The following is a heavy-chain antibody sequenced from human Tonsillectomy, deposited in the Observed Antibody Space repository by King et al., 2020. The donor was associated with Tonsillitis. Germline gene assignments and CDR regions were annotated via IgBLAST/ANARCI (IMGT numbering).Heavy chain of an antibody. CDR1: GYTFTGHY. V-gene: IGHV1-2*02. CDR3: ARDQTDYDPNWFDP. J-gene: IGHJ5*02. D-gene: IGHD3-22*01. CDR2: INPNSGAT. Sequence: VQLVESGAEVKKPGASVKVSCKPSGYTFTGHYMHWVRQAPGQGLEWMGWINPNSGATNYAHKFQGRLTMTSDTSISTAYMELSGLTSDDTAVYYCARDQTDYDPNWFDPWGQGTLVTVSS.